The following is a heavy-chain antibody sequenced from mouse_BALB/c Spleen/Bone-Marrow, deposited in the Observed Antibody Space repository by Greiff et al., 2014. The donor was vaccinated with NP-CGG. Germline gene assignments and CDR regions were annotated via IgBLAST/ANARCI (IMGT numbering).Heavy chain of an antibody. D-gene: IGHD1-1*01. Sequence: EVQLQQSGAELVMPGASVELSCTASGFNIKDTYMHWVKQRPEQGLEWIGRIDPANGNTKYDPKFQGKATITADTSSNTAYLQLSSLTSEDTAVYYCARYYYGSSYFDYWGQGTTLTVSS. CDR2: IDPANGNT. CDR1: GFNIKDTY. CDR3: ARYYYGSSYFDY. V-gene: IGHV14-3*02. J-gene: IGHJ2*01.